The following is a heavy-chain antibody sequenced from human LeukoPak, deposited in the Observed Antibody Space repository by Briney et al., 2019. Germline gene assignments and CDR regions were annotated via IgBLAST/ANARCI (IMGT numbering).Heavy chain of an antibody. V-gene: IGHV4-39*01. J-gene: IGHJ4*02. CDR3: ARAYNSSGYPFDY. CDR1: GGSISSSSYY. Sequence: SETLSLTCTVSGGSISSSSYYWGWIRQPPGKGLEWIGSIYYSGSTYYNPSLKSRVTISVDTSKNQFSLKLSSVTAADTAVYYCARAYNSSGYPFDYWGQGTLVTVSS. CDR2: IYYSGST. D-gene: IGHD3-22*01.